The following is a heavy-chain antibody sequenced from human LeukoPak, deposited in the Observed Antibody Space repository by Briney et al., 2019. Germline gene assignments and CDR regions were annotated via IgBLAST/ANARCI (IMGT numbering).Heavy chain of an antibody. V-gene: IGHV4-59*01. J-gene: IGHJ6*03. CDR3: ARDWGVSARPGYMDV. Sequence: SETLSLTCTVSGGSISSYYWSWLRHPPGKGLEWLGYIYYSGSTNYNPSLKSRVTISVDTSKNQFSLKLSSVTAADTAVNYCARDWGVSARPGYMDVWGKGTTVTVSS. D-gene: IGHD6-6*01. CDR1: GGSISSYY. CDR2: IYYSGST.